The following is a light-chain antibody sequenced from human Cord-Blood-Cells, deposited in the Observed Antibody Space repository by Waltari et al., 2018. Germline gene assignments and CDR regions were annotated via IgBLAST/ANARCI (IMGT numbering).Light chain of an antibody. Sequence: QSALTQPASVSGSPGQSITIPCTGTSSDVGSHNFLSWYQQHPGKAPKLMIYEVSKRPSGVSNRFSGSKSGNTASLTISGLQAEDEADYYCCSYAGSSTSYVFGTGTKVTVL. V-gene: IGLV2-23*02. CDR3: CSYAGSSTSYV. J-gene: IGLJ1*01. CDR1: SSDVGSHNF. CDR2: EVS.